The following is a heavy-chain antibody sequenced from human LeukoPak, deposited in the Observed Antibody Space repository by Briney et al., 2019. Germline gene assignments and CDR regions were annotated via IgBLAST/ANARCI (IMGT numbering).Heavy chain of an antibody. J-gene: IGHJ5*01. CDR3: ARARGSSWYGDS. CDR2: ISFDVNTK. Sequence: PGGSLRLSGAASGFTFSTDKLQWVRQAPGKGLEWVAVISFDVNTKYYADSVKGRFTISRDNSKDTVYLQMNSLRDDDTAVYYCARARGSSWYGDSWGQGTLVTVSS. D-gene: IGHD6-13*01. CDR1: GFTFSTDK. V-gene: IGHV3-30-3*01.